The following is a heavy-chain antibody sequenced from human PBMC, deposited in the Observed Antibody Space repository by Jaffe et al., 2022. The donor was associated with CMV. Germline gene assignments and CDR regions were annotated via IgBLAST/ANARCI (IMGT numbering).Heavy chain of an antibody. CDR3: ARIPPNCGGDCYLSPGMDV. V-gene: IGHV2-26*01. CDR1: GFSLSNARMG. D-gene: IGHD2-21*02. J-gene: IGHJ6*02. Sequence: QVTLKESGPVLVKPTETLTLTCTVSGFSLSNARMGVSWIRQPPGKALEWLAHIFSNDEKSYSTSLKSRLTISKDTSKSQVVLTMTNMDPVDTATYYCARIPPNCGGDCYLSPGMDVWGQGTTVTVSS. CDR2: IFSNDEK.